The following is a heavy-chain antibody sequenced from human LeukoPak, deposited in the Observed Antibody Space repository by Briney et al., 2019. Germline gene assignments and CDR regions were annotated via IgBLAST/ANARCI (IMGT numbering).Heavy chain of an antibody. J-gene: IGHJ4*02. D-gene: IGHD1-1*01. CDR3: AREGTPGTYDY. V-gene: IGHV3-64*01. Sequence: GFLRLSCAASGFIFSSYSMHWVRQAPGKGLESVSAISPNGDTTYYANSVKGRFSIFRDNSKDTLYLQMGSLRAEDMAVYYCAREGTPGTYDYWGQGTLVTVSS. CDR2: ISPNGDTT. CDR1: GFIFSSYS.